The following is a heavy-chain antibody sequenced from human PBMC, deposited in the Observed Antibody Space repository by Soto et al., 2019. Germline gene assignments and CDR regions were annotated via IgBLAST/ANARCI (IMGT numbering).Heavy chain of an antibody. J-gene: IGHJ3*02. Sequence: PGGSLRLSCAASGFTFSSYGMHWVRQAPGKGLEWVAVISYDGSNKYYADSVKGRFTISRDNSKNTLYLQMNSLRAEDTAVYYCAIIEAAGPHDAFAIWGQGTMVTVSS. CDR1: GFTFSSYG. CDR3: AIIEAAGPHDAFAI. D-gene: IGHD6-13*01. V-gene: IGHV3-30*03. CDR2: ISYDGSNK.